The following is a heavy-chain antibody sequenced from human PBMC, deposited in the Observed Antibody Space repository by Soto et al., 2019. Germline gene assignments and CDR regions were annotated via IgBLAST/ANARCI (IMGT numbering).Heavy chain of an antibody. Sequence: QVQLLQSGAEVKKPGASVKVSCKASGYTFTNYGITWVRQAPGQGLEWMGWISAYNGNTHYTQRLKGRVTMTTDTSTSTAYMELRCLRSDDTAVYYCARGRQLVGYFYYYRYVWCKGTTVSVSS. D-gene: IGHD6-6*01. V-gene: IGHV1-18*01. CDR3: ARGRQLVGYFYYYRYV. CDR1: GYTFTNYG. CDR2: ISAYNGNT. J-gene: IGHJ6*03.